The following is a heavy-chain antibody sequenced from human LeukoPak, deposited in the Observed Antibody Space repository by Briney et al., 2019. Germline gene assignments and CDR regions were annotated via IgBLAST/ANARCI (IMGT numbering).Heavy chain of an antibody. CDR1: GGSFSGYY. CDR2: INHSGST. D-gene: IGHD3-3*01. V-gene: IGHV4-34*01. J-gene: IGHJ4*02. CDR3: ARGGTHDFWSGYYYFDY. Sequence: SETLSLTCAVYGGSFSGYYWSWIRQPPGKGLEWIGEINHSGSTNYNPSLKSRVTISVDTSKSRLSLKLSSVTAADTAVYYCARGGTHDFWSGYYYFDYWGQGTLVTVSS.